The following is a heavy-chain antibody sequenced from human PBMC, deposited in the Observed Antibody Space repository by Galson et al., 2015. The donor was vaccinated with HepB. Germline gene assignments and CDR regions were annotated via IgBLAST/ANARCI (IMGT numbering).Heavy chain of an antibody. CDR2: INTNTGNP. D-gene: IGHD6-13*01. V-gene: IGHV7-4-1*02. CDR1: GYTFTSYA. CDR3: ARDQYGRGSSWHGADY. J-gene: IGHJ4*02. Sequence: SVKVSCKASGYTFTSYAMNWVRQAPGQGLEWMGWINTNTGNPTYAQGFTGRFVFSLDTSVSTAYLQISSLKAEDTAVYYCARDQYGRGSSWHGADYWGQGTLVTVSS.